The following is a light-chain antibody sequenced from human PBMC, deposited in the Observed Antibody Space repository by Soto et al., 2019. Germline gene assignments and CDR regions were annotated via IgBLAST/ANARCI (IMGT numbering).Light chain of an antibody. CDR1: QSIGNY. V-gene: IGKV3-11*01. Sequence: TVLTQSPATLSLSPGERATLSCKASQSIGNYLGWFQQKPGQAPRLLIDDAFNRATGTPARFTGSGSGSDFTLTISSLEPEDFGVYYCLQRYNSPLTFGGGTKVEIK. CDR2: DAF. J-gene: IGKJ4*01. CDR3: LQRYNSPLT.